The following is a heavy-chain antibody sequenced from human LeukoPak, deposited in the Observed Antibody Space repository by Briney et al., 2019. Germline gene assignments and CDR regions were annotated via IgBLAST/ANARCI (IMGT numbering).Heavy chain of an antibody. CDR1: GGSISSYY. V-gene: IGHV4-34*01. CDR3: ARTYRRFNYYYMDV. D-gene: IGHD3-3*01. J-gene: IGHJ6*03. Sequence: SETLSLTCTVSGGSISSYYWSWVRQPPGKGLEWIGEITHSGSTNYNPSLKSRVTISVDTSKNQFSLKLSSVTAADTAVYYCARTYRRFNYYYMDVWGKGTTVTVSS. CDR2: ITHSGST.